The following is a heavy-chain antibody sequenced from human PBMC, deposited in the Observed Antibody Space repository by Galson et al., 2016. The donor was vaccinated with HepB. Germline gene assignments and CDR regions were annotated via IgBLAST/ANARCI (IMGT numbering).Heavy chain of an antibody. CDR3: ARRAYTSSWTYFDY. J-gene: IGHJ4*02. D-gene: IGHD6-13*01. Sequence: SETLSLTCAVSGDSITGTTTYSWGWIRQPPGQGLEWLGHIYSTGTTSYNPSLRSRITISVDRSENLFSLNLTSVTAADTGVYFCARRAYTSSWTYFDYWGLGTLVTVSS. CDR2: IYSTGTT. CDR1: GDSITGTTTYS. V-gene: IGHV4-39*02.